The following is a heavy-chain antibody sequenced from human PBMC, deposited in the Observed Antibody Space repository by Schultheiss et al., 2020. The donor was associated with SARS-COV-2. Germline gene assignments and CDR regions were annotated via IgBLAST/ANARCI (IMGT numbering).Heavy chain of an antibody. D-gene: IGHD6-19*01. CDR2: ISASGGRT. CDR3: ARGGSSGRNAFDI. V-gene: IGHV3-23*01. CDR1: GFTFRTHA. J-gene: IGHJ3*02. Sequence: GGSLRLSCAASGFTFRTHAMNWVRQAPGKGLEWVSGISASGGRTYYADSVKGRFTISRDNSKNALYLQMDSLRADDTALYYCARGGSSGRNAFDIWGQGTMVTVSS.